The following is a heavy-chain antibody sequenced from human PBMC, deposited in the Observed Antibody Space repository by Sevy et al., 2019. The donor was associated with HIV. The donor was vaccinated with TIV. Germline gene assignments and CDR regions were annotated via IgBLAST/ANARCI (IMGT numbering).Heavy chain of an antibody. J-gene: IGHJ4*02. CDR3: AKHARISGSYPFDY. CDR1: GFTFSSYA. D-gene: IGHD3-10*01. Sequence: GGSLRLSCAASGFTFSSYAMSWVRQAPGKGLEWVSVISGGGASTYYADSVKGRFTISRDNSKNTLFLQMNSLRADDTAVYYCAKHARISGSYPFDYWGQGTLVTVSS. V-gene: IGHV3-23*01. CDR2: ISGGGAST.